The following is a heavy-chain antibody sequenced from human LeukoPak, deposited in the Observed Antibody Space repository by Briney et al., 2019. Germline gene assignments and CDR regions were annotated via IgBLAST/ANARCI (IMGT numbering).Heavy chain of an antibody. CDR2: IYYSGST. V-gene: IGHV4-39*07. CDR1: GGSISSSSYY. D-gene: IGHD6-19*01. CDR3: ARVEGSGWYGGLLGY. J-gene: IGHJ4*02. Sequence: SETLSLTCTVSGGSISSSSYYWGWIRQPPGKGLEWIGSIYYSGSTYYNPSLKSRVTISVDTSKNQFSLKLSSVTAADTAVYYCARVEGSGWYGGLLGYWGQGTLVTVSS.